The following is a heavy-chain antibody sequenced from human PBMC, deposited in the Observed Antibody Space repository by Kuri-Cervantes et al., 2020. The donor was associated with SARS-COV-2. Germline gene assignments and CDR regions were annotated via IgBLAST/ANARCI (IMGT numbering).Heavy chain of an antibody. V-gene: IGHV5-51*01. CDR3: ARGLEYCSSTNCYRGRDYYYYGMDV. J-gene: IGHJ6*02. Sequence: GESLKISCKGSGFSFTSYFISWVRQMPGKGLEWMGIIYSDDSDTRYSPSFQGQVTISADKSITTAYLQWSSLKASDTAIYYCARGLEYCSSTNCYRGRDYYYYGMDVWGQGTTVTVSS. CDR1: GFSFTSYF. CDR2: IYSDDSDT. D-gene: IGHD2-2*02.